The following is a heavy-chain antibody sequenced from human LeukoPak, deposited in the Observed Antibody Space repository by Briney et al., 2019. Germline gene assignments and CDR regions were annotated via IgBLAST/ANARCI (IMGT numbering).Heavy chain of an antibody. J-gene: IGHJ1*01. Sequence: GGSLRLSCAASGFTVSSNYMSWVRQAPGKGLEWVSGISPSGDTKYYVDSVKGRFTVSRDNSKNTVYLQMNSLRAEDTAVYYCVRVDEGVVPTHWGQGTLITVSS. CDR2: SPSGDTK. D-gene: IGHD2-15*01. CDR3: VRVDEGVVPTH. CDR1: GFTVSSNY. V-gene: IGHV3-53*01.